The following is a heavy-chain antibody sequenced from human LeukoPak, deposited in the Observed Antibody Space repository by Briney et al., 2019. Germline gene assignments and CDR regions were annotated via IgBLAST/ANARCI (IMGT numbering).Heavy chain of an antibody. CDR3: ATSGNYRLDY. Sequence: GGSLRLSCAASGSTFSTYNMNWVRQAPGKGLESVSYISSGGSDIFYADSVKGRFTISRDNAKNSLHLQMNSLRAEDTAVYYCATSGNYRLDYWGQGTLVTVSS. J-gene: IGHJ4*02. V-gene: IGHV3-48*01. D-gene: IGHD1-26*01. CDR1: GSTFSTYN. CDR2: ISSGGSDI.